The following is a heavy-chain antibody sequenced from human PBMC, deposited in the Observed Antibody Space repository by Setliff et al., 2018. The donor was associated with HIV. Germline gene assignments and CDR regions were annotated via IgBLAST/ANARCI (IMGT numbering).Heavy chain of an antibody. D-gene: IGHD3-16*02. J-gene: IGHJ6*03. V-gene: IGHV1-46*01. CDR3: AREGHDYVWGSYRSYYMDV. CDR2: INPSGGST. CDR1: GYTFTGYY. Sequence: ASVKVSCKASGYTFTGYYMHWVRQAPGQGLEWMGIINPSGGSTNYAQKFQGRVTMTRDTSTSTVYMELSSLRSEDTAVYYCAREGHDYVWGSYRSYYMDVWGKGTTVTVSS.